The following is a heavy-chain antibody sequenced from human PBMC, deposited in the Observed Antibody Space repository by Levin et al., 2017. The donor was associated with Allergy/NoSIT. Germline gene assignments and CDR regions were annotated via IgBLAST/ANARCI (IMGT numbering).Heavy chain of an antibody. CDR1: GGSINDYC. Sequence: SETLSLTCSVSGGSINDYCWSWIRQPADQGLEWIGRLCSSGSTRYHDSLKSRVTMSVDTSKNQFSLKLSSVTVADTAVYYCARGISSAYDFNWFDFWGQGILVTVSS. CDR3: ARGISSAYDFNWFDF. D-gene: IGHD5-12*01. CDR2: LCSSGST. V-gene: IGHV4-4*07. J-gene: IGHJ5*01.